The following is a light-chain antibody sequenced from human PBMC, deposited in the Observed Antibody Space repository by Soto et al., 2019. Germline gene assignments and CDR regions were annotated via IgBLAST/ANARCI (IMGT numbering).Light chain of an antibody. V-gene: IGKV3-11*01. CDR2: DAS. CDR1: QPVSSY. CDR3: QQRSNWPPA. J-gene: IGKJ1*01. Sequence: DIVLAQSPATLSLSPGERATLSCRASQPVSSYLAWYQQRPGQAPRLLIYDASDRAAGIPARFSGSGSGTDFTLTISSLEPEDFAVYYCQQRSNWPPAFGPGTKVAIK.